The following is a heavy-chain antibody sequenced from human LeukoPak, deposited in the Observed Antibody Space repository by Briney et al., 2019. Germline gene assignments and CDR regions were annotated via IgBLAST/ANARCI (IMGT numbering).Heavy chain of an antibody. CDR2: IIPIFGTA. D-gene: IGHD5-18*01. Sequence: SVKVSCTASGGTFSSYAISWVRQAPGQGLEWMGEIIPIFGTANYAQKFQGRVTITADESTSTAYMELSSLRSEDTAVYYCARGGRYSYAPAQDYWGQGTLVTVSP. CDR1: GGTFSSYA. CDR3: ARGGRYSYAPAQDY. V-gene: IGHV1-69*13. J-gene: IGHJ4*02.